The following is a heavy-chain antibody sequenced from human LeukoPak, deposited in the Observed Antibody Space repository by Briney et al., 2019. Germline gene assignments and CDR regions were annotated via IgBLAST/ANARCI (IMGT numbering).Heavy chain of an antibody. CDR3: ARDWRDSSGKFPNDAFDI. CDR1: GFTFSSYA. D-gene: IGHD3-22*01. J-gene: IGHJ3*02. V-gene: IGHV3-23*01. Sequence: GGSLRLSCAASGFTFSSYAMSWVRQAPGKGLEWVSAISGSGGSTYYADSVKGRFTISRDNSKNTLYLQMNSLRAEDTAVYYCARDWRDSSGKFPNDAFDIWGQGTMVTVSS. CDR2: ISGSGGST.